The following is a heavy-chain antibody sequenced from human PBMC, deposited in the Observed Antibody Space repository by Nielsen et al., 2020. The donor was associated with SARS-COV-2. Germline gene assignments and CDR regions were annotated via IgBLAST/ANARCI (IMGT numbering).Heavy chain of an antibody. CDR2: ISNYNGDT. Sequence: ASVKVSCKTSGYTVSSNGINWVRQAPGQGLEWIGWISNYNGDTNYAQKFQGRVTMTRDTSTSTVYMELESLRSDDTAIYYCARDTLGYCNSPACYGRSNWLDPWGQGTLVTVSS. CDR3: ARDTLGYCNSPACYGRSNWLDP. V-gene: IGHV1-18*01. CDR1: GYTVSSNG. J-gene: IGHJ5*02. D-gene: IGHD2-2*03.